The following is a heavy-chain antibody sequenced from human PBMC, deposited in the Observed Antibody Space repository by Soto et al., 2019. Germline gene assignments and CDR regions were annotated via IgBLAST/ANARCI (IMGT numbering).Heavy chain of an antibody. CDR3: ASVQRTIWPSLMQLKNWFDP. J-gene: IGHJ5*02. V-gene: IGHV4-39*01. D-gene: IGHD3-3*01. Sequence: SETLSLTCTVSGGSISSSSYYWGWIRQPPGKGLEWIGSIYYSGSTYYNPSLKSRVTISVDTSKNQFSLKLSSVTAADTAVYYCASVQRTIWPSLMQLKNWFDPWGQGTLVTVSS. CDR2: IYYSGST. CDR1: GGSISSSSYY.